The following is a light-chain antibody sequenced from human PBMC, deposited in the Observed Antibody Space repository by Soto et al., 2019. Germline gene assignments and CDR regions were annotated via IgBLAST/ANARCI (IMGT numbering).Light chain of an antibody. CDR3: QQYNNWPWT. CDR1: QSVAGAY. Sequence: DSVMTHARNTLSLSPGDRAALSCRASQSVAGAYVAWYQQRPGQAPRLLISEASSRATGIPDRFSGSGSGTDFTLTIDRLEPEDFAVYYCQQYNNWPWTFGQGTKVDIK. V-gene: IGKV3D-20*02. CDR2: EAS. J-gene: IGKJ1*01.